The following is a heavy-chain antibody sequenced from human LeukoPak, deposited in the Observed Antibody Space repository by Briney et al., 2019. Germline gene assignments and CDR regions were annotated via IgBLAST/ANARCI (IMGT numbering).Heavy chain of an antibody. Sequence: SETLSLTCTVSGGSISSSSYYWGWIRQPPGKGLEWIGSIYYSGSTYYNPSLKSRVTISVDTSKNQFSLKLSSVTAADTAVYYCARGYCSSTSCYSPIDYWGQGTLVTVSS. CDR3: ARGYCSSTSCYSPIDY. CDR1: GGSISSSSYY. CDR2: IYYSGST. D-gene: IGHD2-2*01. J-gene: IGHJ4*02. V-gene: IGHV4-39*01.